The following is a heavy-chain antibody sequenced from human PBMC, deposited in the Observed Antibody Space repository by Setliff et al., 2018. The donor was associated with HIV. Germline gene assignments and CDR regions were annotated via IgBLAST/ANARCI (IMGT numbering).Heavy chain of an antibody. J-gene: IGHJ3*02. Sequence: PSETLSLTCTVSGGSIRNYYWNWIRQPPGKGLEWIGYIYYTGSTNYDPSLQSRVTISLDTSKYQFSLNLSSVTAADTALYYCARSDNFYSGSTGSNNVGLDCFDIWGQGTMVT. CDR2: IYYTGST. D-gene: IGHD3-10*01. V-gene: IGHV4-59*01. CDR1: GGSIRNYY. CDR3: ARSDNFYSGSTGSNNVGLDCFDI.